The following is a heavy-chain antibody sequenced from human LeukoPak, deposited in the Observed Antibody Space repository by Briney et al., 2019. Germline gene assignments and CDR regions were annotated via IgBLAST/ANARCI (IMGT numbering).Heavy chain of an antibody. CDR1: GGSFSGYY. J-gene: IGHJ6*02. D-gene: IGHD4-17*01. CDR3: ARGEEGTPKEIHDYGDTRPYYYYGMDV. Sequence: SETLSLTCAVYGGSFSGYYWSWIRQPPGKGLEWIGEIDHSGSTNYNPSLKSRVTISVDTSKNQFSLKLSSVTAADTAVYYCARGEEGTPKEIHDYGDTRPYYYYGMDVWGQGTTVTVSS. V-gene: IGHV4-34*01. CDR2: IDHSGST.